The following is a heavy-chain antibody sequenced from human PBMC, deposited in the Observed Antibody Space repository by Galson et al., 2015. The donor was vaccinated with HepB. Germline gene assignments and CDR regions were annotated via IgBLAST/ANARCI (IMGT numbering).Heavy chain of an antibody. D-gene: IGHD3-3*01. CDR2: IIAVFGTP. CDR3: AKWAGDATGSDFWSGPFDF. CDR1: GGTFTRSA. Sequence: VKVSCKASGGTFTRSAISWVRQAPGQGPEWMGGIIAVFGTPSYAQKFQGRVTITADTSTSTVYMDLSSLRSEDTAVYYCAKWAGDATGSDFWSGPFDFWGQGTLVTVSS. V-gene: IGHV1-69*06. J-gene: IGHJ4*02.